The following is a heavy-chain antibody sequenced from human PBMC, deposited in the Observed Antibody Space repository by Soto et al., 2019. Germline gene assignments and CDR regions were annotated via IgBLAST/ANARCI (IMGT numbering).Heavy chain of an antibody. CDR3: AKEPGGGYSGYDLDYYYGMDV. D-gene: IGHD5-12*01. J-gene: IGHJ6*02. Sequence: GGSLRLSCAASGFTFSSYGMHWVRQAPGKGLEWVAVISYDGSNKYYADSVKGRFTISRDNSKNTLYLQMNSLRAEDTAVYYCAKEPGGGYSGYDLDYYYGMDVWGQGTTVTVSS. CDR2: ISYDGSNK. V-gene: IGHV3-30*18. CDR1: GFTFSSYG.